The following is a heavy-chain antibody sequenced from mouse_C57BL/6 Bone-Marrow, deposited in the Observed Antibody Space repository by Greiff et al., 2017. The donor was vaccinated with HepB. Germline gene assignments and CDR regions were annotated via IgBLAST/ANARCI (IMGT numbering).Heavy chain of an antibody. Sequence: QVQLQQPGAELVKPGASVKLSCKASGYTFTSYWMQWVKQRPGQGLEWIGEIDPSDSYTNYNQKFKGKATLTVDPSSSTAYMQLSSLTSEDSAVYYCGREEVYDYGKEYFEVWGTGTTVTVSS. V-gene: IGHV1-50*01. CDR1: GYTFTSYW. CDR3: GREEVYDYGKEYFEV. J-gene: IGHJ1*03. CDR2: IDPSDSYT. D-gene: IGHD2-4*01.